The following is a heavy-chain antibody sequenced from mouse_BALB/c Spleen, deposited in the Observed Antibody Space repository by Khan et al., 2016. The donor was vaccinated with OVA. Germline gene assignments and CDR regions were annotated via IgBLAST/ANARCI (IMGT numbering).Heavy chain of an antibody. J-gene: IGHJ2*01. Sequence: EVQLQEPGPSLVKPSQTLSLTCSVTGDSITSGYWNWIRKFPGNKLEYMGYISYSGSTDYNPSLKSRISITRDTYKKQYYLQLNSVTTEYTATYXCSRSAPATSYFDYWDQGPTLTVSS. V-gene: IGHV3-8*02. CDR2: ISYSGST. CDR1: GDSITSGY. D-gene: IGHD3-1*01. CDR3: SRSAPATSYFDY.